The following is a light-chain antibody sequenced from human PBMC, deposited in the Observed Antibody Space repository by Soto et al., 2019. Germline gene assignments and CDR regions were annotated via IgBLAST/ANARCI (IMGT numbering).Light chain of an antibody. CDR1: SSDVGSYNL. CDR2: EGS. V-gene: IGLV2-23*01. J-gene: IGLJ2*01. Sequence: QSALTQPASVSGSPGQSITLSCTGTSSDVGSYNLVSWYQQHPGKAPKLMIYEGSKRPSGVSNRFSGSKSGNTAYLTISGLQAEDEADYYCCSYAGSSTLVFGVGTQLTVL. CDR3: CSYAGSSTLV.